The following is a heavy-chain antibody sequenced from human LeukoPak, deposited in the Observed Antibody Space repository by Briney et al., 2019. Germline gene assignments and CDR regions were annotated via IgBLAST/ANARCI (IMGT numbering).Heavy chain of an antibody. J-gene: IGHJ4*02. D-gene: IGHD3-10*01. CDR2: IIPIFGTA. V-gene: IGHV1-69*06. CDR3: ARDFKAGESSMVPAGIDY. Sequence: WASVKVSCNASGGTFSSYAISWVRQAPGQGLEWMGGIIPIFGTANYAQKFQGRVTITADKSTSTAYMELSSLRSEDTAVYYCARDFKAGESSMVPAGIDYWGQGTLVTVSS. CDR1: GGTFSSYA.